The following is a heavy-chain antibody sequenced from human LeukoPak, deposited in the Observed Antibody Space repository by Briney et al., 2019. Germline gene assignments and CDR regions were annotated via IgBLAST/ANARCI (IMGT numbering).Heavy chain of an antibody. CDR1: GFTFSGYG. J-gene: IGHJ4*02. Sequence: GGSLRLSCAASGFTFSGYGMHWVRQAPGKGLEWVAFIRYDGSNKYYADSVKGRFTISRDNSKNTLYLQMNSLRAEDTAVYYCAKFLAAAGISPFDYWGQGTLVTVSS. CDR3: AKFLAAAGISPFDY. D-gene: IGHD6-13*01. CDR2: IRYDGSNK. V-gene: IGHV3-30*02.